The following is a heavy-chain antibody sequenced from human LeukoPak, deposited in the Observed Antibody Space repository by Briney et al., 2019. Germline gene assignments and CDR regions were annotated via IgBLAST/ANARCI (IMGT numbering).Heavy chain of an antibody. J-gene: IGHJ3*02. CDR2: ISSSSSYI. Sequence: PGGSLRLSCAASGFTFSSYSMNWVRRAPGKGLEWVSSISSSSSYIYYADSVKGRFTISRDNSKNTLYLQMNNMRTEDTAVYYCAREALEWSPPDIWGQGTTVTVSS. V-gene: IGHV3-21*01. D-gene: IGHD3-3*01. CDR1: GFTFSSYS. CDR3: AREALEWSPPDI.